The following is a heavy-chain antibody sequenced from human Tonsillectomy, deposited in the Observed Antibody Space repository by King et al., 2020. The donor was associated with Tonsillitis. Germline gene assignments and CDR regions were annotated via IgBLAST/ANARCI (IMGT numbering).Heavy chain of an antibody. J-gene: IGHJ6*02. D-gene: IGHD4-23*01. CDR2: ISYDGSNK. CDR3: ARDITVVRGDYYFGMGV. V-gene: IGHV3-30-3*01. CDR1: GFTFSSYA. Sequence: VQLVESGGGVVQPGRSLRLSCAASGFTFSSYAMHWVRQAPGKGLAWVAVISYDGSNKYYEDSVKGRFTISRDNSKNTLYLQMNSLRAEDTAVYYCARDITVVRGDYYFGMGVWGQGTTVTVSS.